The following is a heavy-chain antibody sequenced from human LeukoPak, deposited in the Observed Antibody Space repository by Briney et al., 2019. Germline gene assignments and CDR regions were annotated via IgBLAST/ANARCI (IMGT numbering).Heavy chain of an antibody. J-gene: IGHJ4*02. CDR1: GYSENFYG. Sequence: ASVTISCKTSGYSENFYGITWVRQVAGQGREWMGWISAQHGQTEYAPNSQDGVTMTTDTYTNTAYMELRSLRSDDTAVYYCAGSLGYCTSNVCYLKYWGQGTLVTVSS. CDR3: AGSLGYCTSNVCYLKY. D-gene: IGHD2-8*01. V-gene: IGHV1-18*01. CDR2: ISAQHGQT.